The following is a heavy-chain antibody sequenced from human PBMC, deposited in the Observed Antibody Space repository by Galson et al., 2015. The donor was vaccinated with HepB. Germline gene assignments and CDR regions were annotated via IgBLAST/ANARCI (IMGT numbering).Heavy chain of an antibody. J-gene: IGHJ5*02. Sequence: SLRLSCAASGFTFSSYGMHWVRQAPGKGLEWVAVIWYDGSNKYYADSVKGRFTISRDNSKNTLYLQMNSLRAEDTAVYYCARDQRGRGWFDPWGQGTLVTVSS. V-gene: IGHV3-33*08. CDR2: IWYDGSNK. CDR1: GFTFSSYG. D-gene: IGHD3-10*01. CDR3: ARDQRGRGWFDP.